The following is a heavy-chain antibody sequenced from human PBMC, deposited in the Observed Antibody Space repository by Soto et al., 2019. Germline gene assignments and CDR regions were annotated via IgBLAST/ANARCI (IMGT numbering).Heavy chain of an antibody. CDR3: LSASSGPY. CDR2: ISGNSNYI. V-gene: IGHV3-21*01. D-gene: IGHD3-22*01. CDR1: GFTFSHYT. J-gene: IGHJ4*02. Sequence: EVHLVESGGGLVKPGGSLRITCAASGFTFSHYTMNWVRQPPGKGLEWVSAISGNSNYIYYKDSVKGRFTISRDNAKDSLYLKMDSMTEEETAVYYCLSASSGPYWGQGTLVNVSS.